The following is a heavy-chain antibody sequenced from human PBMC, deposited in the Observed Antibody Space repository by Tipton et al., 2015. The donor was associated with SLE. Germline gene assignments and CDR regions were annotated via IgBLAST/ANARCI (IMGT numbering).Heavy chain of an antibody. Sequence: TLSLTCSVSGGSISSNYWIWIRQPPGKGLEWIGYISNGGGTNYNPSLKSRVTISVDTAKNQFSLKLTSVTAADTAVYYCARSVLAYRSGAFDFWGQGTLVTVSS. J-gene: IGHJ4*02. CDR2: ISNGGGT. CDR3: ARSVLAYRSGAFDF. D-gene: IGHD2-15*01. V-gene: IGHV4-59*08. CDR1: GGSISSNY.